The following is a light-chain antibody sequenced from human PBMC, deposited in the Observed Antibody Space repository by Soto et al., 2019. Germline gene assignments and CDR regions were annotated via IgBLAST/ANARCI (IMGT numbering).Light chain of an antibody. CDR1: GSDVGGYNY. CDR3: CSYVSTYTYV. J-gene: IGLJ1*01. V-gene: IGLV2-11*01. Sequence: ALTQPRSVSGSPGQSVTISCTGTGSDVGGYNYVSWYQQHPGKAPKLMIFDVTTRPSGVPDRFSGSKSGNTASLTISGLQAEDEADYYCCSYVSTYTYVFGTGTKVTVL. CDR2: DVT.